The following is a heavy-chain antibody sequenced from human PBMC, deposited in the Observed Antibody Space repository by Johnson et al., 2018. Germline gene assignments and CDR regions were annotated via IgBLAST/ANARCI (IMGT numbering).Heavy chain of an antibody. CDR3: ARDRYDFWRGYYSRYYYMDV. V-gene: IGHV3-11*04. CDR2: ISSSGSTI. J-gene: IGHJ6*03. Sequence: QVQLVQSGGGLVKPGGSLRLSCAASGFTFSDYYMSWIRQAPGKGLEWVSYISSSGSTIYYADSVKGRFTISRDNAKNSLYLQMNSLRAEDTAVYYCARDRYDFWRGYYSRYYYMDVLGKGTTVTVSS. D-gene: IGHD3-3*01. CDR1: GFTFSDYY.